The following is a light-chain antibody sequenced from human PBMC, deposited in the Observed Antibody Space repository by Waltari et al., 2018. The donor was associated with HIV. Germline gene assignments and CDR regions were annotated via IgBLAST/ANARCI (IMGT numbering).Light chain of an antibody. CDR2: DAS. V-gene: IGKV3-11*01. Sequence: EIVLTQSPATLSLSPGERATLSCRASQSVSSYLAWYQQKPGPAPRLLIYDASNRATGIPARFSGSGSGTDFTLTISSLEPEDFAVYYCQQRSNWPPLTFGGGTKVEIK. J-gene: IGKJ4*01. CDR1: QSVSSY. CDR3: QQRSNWPPLT.